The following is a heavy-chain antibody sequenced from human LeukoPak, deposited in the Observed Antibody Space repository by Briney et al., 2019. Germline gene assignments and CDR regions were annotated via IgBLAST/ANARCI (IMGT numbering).Heavy chain of an antibody. CDR3: ARGYYDSSGYYLLN. J-gene: IGHJ4*02. V-gene: IGHV3-33*01. Sequence: PGGSLRLSCAASRFTFSSYGMHWVRQAPGKGLEWVAVIWYDGSNKYYADSVKGRFTISRDNSKNTLYLQMNSLRAEDTAVYYCARGYYDSSGYYLLNWGQGTLVTVSS. CDR1: RFTFSSYG. CDR2: IWYDGSNK. D-gene: IGHD3-22*01.